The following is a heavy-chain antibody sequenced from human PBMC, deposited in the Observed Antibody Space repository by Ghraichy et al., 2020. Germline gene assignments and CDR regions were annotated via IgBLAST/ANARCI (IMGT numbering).Heavy chain of an antibody. CDR3: ARGDFWSGSDY. V-gene: IGHV4-59*01. CDR1: GGSISSYY. D-gene: IGHD3-3*01. Sequence: SETLSLTCTVSGGSISSYYWSWIRQPPGKGLEYIGYIYNSGRTNYNPSLKSRVTISVVASKNQFSLKLTSVTAADTAVYYCARGDFWSGSDYWGQGTLVTVSS. CDR2: IYNSGRT. J-gene: IGHJ4*02.